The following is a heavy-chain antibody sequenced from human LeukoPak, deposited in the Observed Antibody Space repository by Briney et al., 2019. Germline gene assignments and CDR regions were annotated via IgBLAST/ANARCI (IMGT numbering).Heavy chain of an antibody. CDR3: ARGPESGSYFAWFGP. Sequence: SETLSLTCAVYGGSFSGYFWNWIRQPPAKGLEWIGEINHSGTTHHNPSLKSRVTISIDTSKNQISLKLTSVTAADTGVYFCARGPESGSYFAWFGPWGQGTLVTVSS. V-gene: IGHV4-34*01. CDR1: GGSFSGYF. D-gene: IGHD3-10*01. CDR2: INHSGTT. J-gene: IGHJ5*02.